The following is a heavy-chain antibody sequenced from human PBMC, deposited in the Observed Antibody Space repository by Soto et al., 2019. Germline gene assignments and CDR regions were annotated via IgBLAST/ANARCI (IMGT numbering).Heavy chain of an antibody. CDR2: INQGGTLK. CDR1: GLTFSNYW. Sequence: EVQLVESGGGLVQPGGSLRLSCAASGLTFSNYWMSWVRQAPGKGLEWVASINQGGTLKYYVDSVKGRFTISRDNAQNSFFLQMISLRAEDTAVYYCARWQSSGWYLDIWGQGTLLSVSS. CDR3: ARWQSSGWYLDI. J-gene: IGHJ4*02. D-gene: IGHD6-19*01. V-gene: IGHV3-7*03.